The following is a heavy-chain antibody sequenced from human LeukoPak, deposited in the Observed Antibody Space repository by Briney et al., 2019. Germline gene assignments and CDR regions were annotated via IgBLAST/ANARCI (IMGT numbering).Heavy chain of an antibody. Sequence: QSGGSLRLSCAASGFTLSSYPMSGVGKPPGKGLEWVSAISGSGGSTYYADSVKGRFTISRDNSKNTLYLQMNSLRAEDTAVYYCAQYPPGRYWGQGTLVTVSS. CDR2: ISGSGGST. D-gene: IGHD2-2*01. J-gene: IGHJ4*02. CDR1: GFTLSSYP. CDR3: AQYPPGRY. V-gene: IGHV3-23*01.